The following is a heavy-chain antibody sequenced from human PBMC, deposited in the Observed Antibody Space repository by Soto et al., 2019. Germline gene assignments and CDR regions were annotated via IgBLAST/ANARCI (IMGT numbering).Heavy chain of an antibody. V-gene: IGHV3-33*08. Sequence: QVQLVESGGGVVHPGKSLRLSCAGSTVTFTDYDMQWVRQAPGKGLEWVAGISFDGDEKYYADSVKGRFSISRDNSEKTLHLQINSRRADDTALYYCVNSGDYVVDYWGQGTLVTVSS. CDR1: TVTFTDYD. J-gene: IGHJ4*02. CDR3: VNSGDYVVDY. D-gene: IGHD4-17*01. CDR2: ISFDGDEK.